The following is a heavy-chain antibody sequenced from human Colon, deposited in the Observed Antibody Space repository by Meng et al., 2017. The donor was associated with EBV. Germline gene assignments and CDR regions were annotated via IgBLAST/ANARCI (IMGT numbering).Heavy chain of an antibody. V-gene: IGHV4-4*02. CDR3: MRDLLVLEKNEV. Sequence: QVQLHGSGPGLVKPSETLSLTCPVSGGSISSSNWWGWVRQSPEKGLEWIGEIFHSGLTNYNPSLQSRVTISVDKSKNQFSLEVTSVTAADTAIYYCMRDLLVLEKNEVWGRGTLVTVSS. CDR1: GGSISSSNW. CDR2: IFHSGLT. J-gene: IGHJ2*01. D-gene: IGHD1-1*01.